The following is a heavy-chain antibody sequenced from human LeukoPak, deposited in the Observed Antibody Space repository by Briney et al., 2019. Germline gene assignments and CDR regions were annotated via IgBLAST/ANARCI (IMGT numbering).Heavy chain of an antibody. D-gene: IGHD6-13*01. Sequence: KTSETLSLTCTVSGRSISGSRYYWGWTRQPPGKGLEWIGSIYYCGSPYYHPSLKSRLTISEDQPKHQFSLQLRSVAAPDTAVYYCARMGYPYSSSWPTTTDWFDPWGEGTLVTVSS. CDR3: ARMGYPYSSSWPTTTDWFDP. CDR1: GRSISGSRYY. V-gene: IGHV4-39*01. J-gene: IGHJ5*02. CDR2: IYYCGSP.